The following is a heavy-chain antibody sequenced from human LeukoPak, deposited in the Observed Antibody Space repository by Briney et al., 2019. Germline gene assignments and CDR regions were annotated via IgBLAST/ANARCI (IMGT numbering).Heavy chain of an antibody. CDR2: ISYDGSNK. CDR3: ARDYSVVVAATPYNWFDP. CDR1: GFTFSSYA. J-gene: IGHJ5*02. V-gene: IGHV3-30-3*01. D-gene: IGHD2-15*01. Sequence: GGSLRLPCAASGFTFSSYAMHWVRQAPGKGLEWVAVISYDGSNKYYADSVKGRFTISRDNSKNTLYLQMNSLRAEDTAVYYCARDYSVVVAATPYNWFDPWGQGTLVTVSS.